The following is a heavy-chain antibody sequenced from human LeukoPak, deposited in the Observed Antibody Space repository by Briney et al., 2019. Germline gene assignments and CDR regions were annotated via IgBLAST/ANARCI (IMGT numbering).Heavy chain of an antibody. V-gene: IGHV3-30*02. CDR3: ARDRRGYSSIYYYYYMDV. CDR2: IQSDGSEK. J-gene: IGHJ6*03. D-gene: IGHD6-13*01. Sequence: PGGSLRLSCAASGFTFNSFAMHWVRQAPGKGLEWVAFIQSDGSEKQYADSVKGRFTISRGNAKNSLYLQMNSLRAEDTAVYYCARDRRGYSSIYYYYYMDVWGKGTTVTVSS. CDR1: GFTFNSFA.